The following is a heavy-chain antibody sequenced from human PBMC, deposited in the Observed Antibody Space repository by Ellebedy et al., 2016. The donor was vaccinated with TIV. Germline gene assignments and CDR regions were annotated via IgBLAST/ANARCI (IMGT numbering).Heavy chain of an antibody. CDR1: GFTFTSYS. CDR2: ISSTGYYI. Sequence: GESLKISCAASGFTFTSYSMNWVRQAPGKGLEWVSSISSTGYYIYYADSVKGRFTISRYDGRNSLFLQMNSLRAEDTAVYYCARSGEQDSWGQGTLVTVSS. D-gene: IGHD1-26*01. J-gene: IGHJ4*02. V-gene: IGHV3-21*01. CDR3: ARSGEQDS.